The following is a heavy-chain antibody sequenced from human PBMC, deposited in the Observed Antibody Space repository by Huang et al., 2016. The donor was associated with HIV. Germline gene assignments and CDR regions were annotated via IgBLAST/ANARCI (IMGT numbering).Heavy chain of an antibody. Sequence: QVQLVQSGAEVKKPGSSVKVSCKASADTFSSYAITWVRQAPGQGLEWMGGITPPWGTTASAKKFQDRVTITADESTNTAYMELSSLRSEDTAVYFCARVSRATAAGFAFDIWGQGTMVTVSS. CDR3: ARVSRATAAGFAFDI. CDR2: ITPPWGTT. V-gene: IGHV1-69*13. D-gene: IGHD2-15*01. J-gene: IGHJ3*02. CDR1: ADTFSSYA.